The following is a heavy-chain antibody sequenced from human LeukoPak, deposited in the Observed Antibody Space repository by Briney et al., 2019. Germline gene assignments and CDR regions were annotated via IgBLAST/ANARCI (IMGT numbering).Heavy chain of an antibody. CDR1: GYTFTSYG. CDR2: ISAYNGNT. Sequence: GASVKVSCKVSGYTFTSYGISWAGQAPGQGLEWMGWISAYNGNTNYAQKLQGRVTMTTDTSTSTAYMELTSLRSDDTAVYYCARDSSVPAANAAFDIWGQGTMVTVSS. J-gene: IGHJ3*02. D-gene: IGHD2-2*01. V-gene: IGHV1-18*01. CDR3: ARDSSVPAANAAFDI.